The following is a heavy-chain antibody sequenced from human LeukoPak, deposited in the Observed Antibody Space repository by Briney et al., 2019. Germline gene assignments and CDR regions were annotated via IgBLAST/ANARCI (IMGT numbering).Heavy chain of an antibody. Sequence: SETLSLTCTVSGGSISDDYWSWIRQPPGKGLEWIGYIYYSGSTNYNPSLKSRVTISVDTSKNQFSLKLSSVTAADTAVYYCARQYYDILTGYYHGFDPWGQGTLVTVSS. D-gene: IGHD3-9*01. V-gene: IGHV4-59*08. J-gene: IGHJ5*02. CDR2: IYYSGST. CDR3: ARQYYDILTGYYHGFDP. CDR1: GGSISDDY.